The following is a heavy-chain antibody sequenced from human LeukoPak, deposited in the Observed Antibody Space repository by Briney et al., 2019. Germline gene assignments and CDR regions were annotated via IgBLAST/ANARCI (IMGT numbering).Heavy chain of an antibody. D-gene: IGHD4-17*01. V-gene: IGHV3-7*01. CDR2: IKEDGSEK. CDR1: GFTFSRYW. CDR3: ARDLGYGDYDY. J-gene: IGHJ4*02. Sequence: PGGSLRLSCAASGFTFSRYWMSWVRQAPGKGLEWVANIKEDGSEKYYVDSAKGRFTISRDNAKNSLYLQMNSLRAEDAAVYYCARDLGYGDYDYWGQGTLVTVSS.